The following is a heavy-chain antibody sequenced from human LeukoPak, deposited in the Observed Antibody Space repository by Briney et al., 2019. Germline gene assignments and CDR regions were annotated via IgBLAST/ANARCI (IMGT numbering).Heavy chain of an antibody. CDR1: GFTFSSYE. J-gene: IGHJ4*02. V-gene: IGHV3-48*03. CDR3: AREELLLIYVY. Sequence: QPGGSLRLSCAASGFTFSSYEMNWVRQAPGKGLEWVSYISSSGSTIYYADSVKGRFTISRDSAKNSLYLQMNSLRAEDTAVYYCAREELLLIYVYWGQGTLVTVSS. CDR2: ISSSGSTI. D-gene: IGHD2-15*01.